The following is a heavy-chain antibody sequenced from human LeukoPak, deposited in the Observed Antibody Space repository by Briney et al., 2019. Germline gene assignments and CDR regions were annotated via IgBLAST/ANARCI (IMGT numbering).Heavy chain of an antibody. CDR3: ATGDYYDSSGRYYFDY. Sequence: GASVKVSCKASGYTFTSYDINWVRQAPGKGLEWMGGFDPEDGETIYAQEFQGRVTMTEDTSTDTAYMELSSLRSEDTAVYYCATGDYYDSSGRYYFDYWGQGTLVTVSS. CDR2: FDPEDGET. J-gene: IGHJ4*02. V-gene: IGHV1-24*01. D-gene: IGHD3-22*01. CDR1: GYTFTSYD.